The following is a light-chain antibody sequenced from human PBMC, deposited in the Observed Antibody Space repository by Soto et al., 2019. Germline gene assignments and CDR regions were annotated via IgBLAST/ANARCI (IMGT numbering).Light chain of an antibody. J-gene: IGKJ2*04. CDR2: AVS. CDR1: QSVSRSY. V-gene: IGKV3-20*01. Sequence: EIVLTQSPGTLSVSPGERATLSCRASQSVSRSYLAWYQQKPGRAPRLLIYAVSSRATGIPDRFRGSGSGTDFSLTISRLEPEDFAVYYCQQYRGSFGQGTKLEMK. CDR3: QQYRGS.